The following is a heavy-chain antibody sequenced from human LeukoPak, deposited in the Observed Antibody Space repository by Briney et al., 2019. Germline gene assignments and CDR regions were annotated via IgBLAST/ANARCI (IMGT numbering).Heavy chain of an antibody. CDR2: IYPGDSDT. CDR3: ARLRRITIFGVATDFDY. D-gene: IGHD3-3*01. J-gene: IGHJ4*02. Sequence: VESLKISCKGSGYSFTSYWIGWVRQMPGKGLEWMGIIYPGDSDTRYSPSFQGQVTISADKSISTAYLQWSSLKASDTAMYYCARLRRITIFGVATDFDYWGQGTLVTVSS. CDR1: GYSFTSYW. V-gene: IGHV5-51*01.